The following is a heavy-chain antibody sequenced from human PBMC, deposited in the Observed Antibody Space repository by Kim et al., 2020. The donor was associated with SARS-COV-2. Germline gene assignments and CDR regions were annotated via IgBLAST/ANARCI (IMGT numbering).Heavy chain of an antibody. V-gene: IGHV4-59*09. J-gene: IGHJ4*02. Sequence: LKSRVTISVDTSKNQFSLKLSSVTAADTAVYYCARGVYYYDSSGYYYFDYWGQGTLVTVSS. CDR3: ARGVYYYDSSGYYYFDY. D-gene: IGHD3-22*01.